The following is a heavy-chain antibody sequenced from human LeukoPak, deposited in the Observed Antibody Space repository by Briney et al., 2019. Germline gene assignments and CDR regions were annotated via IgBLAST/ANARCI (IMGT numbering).Heavy chain of an antibody. D-gene: IGHD4-11*01. V-gene: IGHV3-30*03. CDR3: ARDALYSGPDY. CDR1: GFTFSSHG. CDR2: ISYDGSNK. Sequence: PGGSLRLSCAASGFTFSSHGMHWVRQAPGKGLEWVAVISYDGSNKYYADSVKGRFTISRDNSKNTLYLQMNSLRAEDTAVYYCARDALYSGPDYWGQGTLVTVSS. J-gene: IGHJ4*02.